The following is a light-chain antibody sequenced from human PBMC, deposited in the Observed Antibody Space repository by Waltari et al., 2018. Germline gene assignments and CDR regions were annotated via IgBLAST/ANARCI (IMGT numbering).Light chain of an antibody. V-gene: IGKV3-20*01. CDR1: QSVSRT. Sequence: EIVLTQSPGTLSLSPGDRDTLSCRASQSVSRTLAWYQQKTGQAPRLLIYDASSRATGIPDRFSGSGSGTDFSLTISRLEPEDFAVYYCQKYGTLPATFGQGTKVEIK. CDR2: DAS. CDR3: QKYGTLPAT. J-gene: IGKJ1*01.